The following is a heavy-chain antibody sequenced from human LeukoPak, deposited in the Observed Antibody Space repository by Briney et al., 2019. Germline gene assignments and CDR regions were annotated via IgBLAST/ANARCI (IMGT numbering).Heavy chain of an antibody. CDR3: AGGTGFIIKD. D-gene: IGHD3-9*01. CDR2: IKLDGSEK. J-gene: IGHJ4*02. V-gene: IGHV3-7*03. Sequence: GGSLRLSCVASGFTFGKYWMSWVRQAPGKGLEWVANIKLDGSEKNYVDSVKGRFTISRDNAKNSLYLQMNNLRVEDTAMYYCAGGTGFIIKDWGQGTLVTVSS. CDR1: GFTFGKYW.